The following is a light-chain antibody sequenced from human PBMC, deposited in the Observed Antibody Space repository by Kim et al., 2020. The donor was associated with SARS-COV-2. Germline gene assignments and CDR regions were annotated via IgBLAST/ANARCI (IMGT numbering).Light chain of an antibody. CDR2: QDS. CDR1: KLGDKY. CDR3: QAWDSSTAV. J-gene: IGLJ3*02. Sequence: VSPGQTASITCSGDKLGDKYACWYQQKPGQSTVLVIYQDSKRPSGIPERFSGSNSGNTATLTISGTQAMDEADYYCQAWDSSTAVFGGGTQLTVL. V-gene: IGLV3-1*01.